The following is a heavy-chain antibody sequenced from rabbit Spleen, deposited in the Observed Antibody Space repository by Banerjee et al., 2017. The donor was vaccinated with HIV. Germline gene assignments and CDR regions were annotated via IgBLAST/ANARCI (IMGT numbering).Heavy chain of an antibody. D-gene: IGHD2-1*01. CDR1: GMDFSSYY. CDR3: ARGSATMTLVITGYYLSL. Sequence: QQQLEESGGGLVKPGGTLTLTCKASGMDFSSYYMCWVRQAPGKGLELIACIYTGSSGRTYYASWVNGRFTISRSTSLNTVTLQMTSLTAADTATYFCARGSATMTLVITGYYLSLWGQGTLVTVS. V-gene: IGHV1S43*01. CDR2: IYTGSSGRT. J-gene: IGHJ4*01.